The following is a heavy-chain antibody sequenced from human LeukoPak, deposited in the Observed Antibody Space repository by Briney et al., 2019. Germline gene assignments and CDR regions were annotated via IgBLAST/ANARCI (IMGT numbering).Heavy chain of an antibody. CDR3: AREAYDFWSGRDAYHGMDV. V-gene: IGHV1-46*01. D-gene: IGHD3-3*01. CDR1: GDTFTNYY. Sequence: ASVKVSSKASGDTFTNYYMHWVRQAPGQGFEWLGIIDPSGDTTNYAQKFQGRVTMSRDTSTSSVYMDLSSLRSEDTAVYYCAREAYDFWSGRDAYHGMDVWGQGTTVTVSS. J-gene: IGHJ6*02. CDR2: IDPSGDTT.